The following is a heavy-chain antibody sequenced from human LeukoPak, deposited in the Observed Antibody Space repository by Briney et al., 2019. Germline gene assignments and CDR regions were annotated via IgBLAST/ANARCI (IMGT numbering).Heavy chain of an antibody. Sequence: PGGSLRLSCAASGFTFSAYWMNWVRQPPGRGLEWVSSITSNSGHIYYADSLKGRFTISRDNANNSLFLQMNSLRAGDTAVYYCARGPSSGYSSDWFDPWGQGTLVTVSS. CDR3: ARGPSSGYSSDWFDP. D-gene: IGHD6-19*01. CDR1: GFTFSAYW. CDR2: ITSNSGHI. J-gene: IGHJ5*02. V-gene: IGHV3-21*06.